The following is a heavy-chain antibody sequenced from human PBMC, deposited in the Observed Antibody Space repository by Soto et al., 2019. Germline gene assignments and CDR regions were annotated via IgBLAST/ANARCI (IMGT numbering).Heavy chain of an antibody. D-gene: IGHD4-17*01. CDR1: AGFTRRGRYP. CDR3: ARSMTTVTTNDY. J-gene: IGHJ4*02. Sequence: SETLPLTWAVSAGFTRRGRYPWRWIRQPPGKGLHCIGYIYHSGSTYYNPSLKSRVTISVDRSKNQFSLKLTSVTAADTAVYYCARSMTTVTTNDYWGQGTLVT. CDR2: IYHSGST. V-gene: IGHV4-30-2*01.